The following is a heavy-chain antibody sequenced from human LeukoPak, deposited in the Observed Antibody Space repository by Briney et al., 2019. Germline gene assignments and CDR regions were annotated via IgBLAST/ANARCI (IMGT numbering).Heavy chain of an antibody. CDR2: IWYDGSNK. J-gene: IGHJ5*02. V-gene: IGHV3-33*01. CDR3: AREGMTTVATWFDP. Sequence: PGGSLRLSCAASGFTFSSYGMHWVRQAPGKGLEWVAVIWYDGSNKYYADSVKGRFTISRDNSKNTLYLQMNSLRAEDTAVYYCAREGMTTVATWFDPWGQGTLVTVSS. CDR1: GFTFSSYG. D-gene: IGHD4-17*01.